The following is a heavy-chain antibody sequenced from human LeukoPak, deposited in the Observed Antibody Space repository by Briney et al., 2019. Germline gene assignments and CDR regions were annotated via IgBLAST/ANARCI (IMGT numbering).Heavy chain of an antibody. CDR3: ARDPPKYSISWSL. D-gene: IGHD6-13*01. J-gene: IGHJ4*02. V-gene: IGHV1-18*01. CDR1: GYTFSNYD. CDR2: IRTYNGNT. Sequence: ASVKVSCKASGYTFSNYDISWVRQAPGQGLEWMGWIRTYNGNTAYAQKLQGRVTVTADTSTSTVYMELRSLRSDDTAVYYCARDPPKYSISWSLWGQGTLVTVSS.